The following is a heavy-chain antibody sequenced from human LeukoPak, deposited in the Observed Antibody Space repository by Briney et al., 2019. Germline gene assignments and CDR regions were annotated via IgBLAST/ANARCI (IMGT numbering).Heavy chain of an antibody. Sequence: GGSLRLSCAASGFTFSSYGMHWVRQAPGKGLEWVAVISYDGSNKYYADSVKGRFTISRDNSKNTLYLQMNSLRAEDTAVYYCAKGTYSSSWADHDAFDIWGQGTMVTVSS. CDR2: ISYDGSNK. J-gene: IGHJ3*02. CDR1: GFTFSSYG. CDR3: AKGTYSSSWADHDAFDI. V-gene: IGHV3-30*18. D-gene: IGHD6-13*01.